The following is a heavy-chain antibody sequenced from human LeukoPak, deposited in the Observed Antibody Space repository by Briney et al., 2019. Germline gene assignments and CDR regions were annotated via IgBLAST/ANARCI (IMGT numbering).Heavy chain of an antibody. D-gene: IGHD1-7*01. Sequence: PGGSLRLSCAASGFTFSNSAMTWVRQAPGKGLEWVSAISAGGSDTIYTDSVKDRFTISRDNSKNTLYLQMNSLRAEGTAVYYCAKGGNSAPLDYWGQGTLVTVSS. J-gene: IGHJ4*02. CDR1: GFTFSNSA. CDR2: ISAGGSDT. CDR3: AKGGNSAPLDY. V-gene: IGHV3-23*01.